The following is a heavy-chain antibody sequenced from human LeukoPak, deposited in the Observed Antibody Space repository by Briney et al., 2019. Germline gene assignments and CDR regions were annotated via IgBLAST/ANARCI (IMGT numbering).Heavy chain of an antibody. D-gene: IGHD3-22*01. V-gene: IGHV4-61*05. CDR2: IYYSGST. CDR3: ARHDVDSRYDSYYFDY. Sequence: PSETLSLTCTVSGGSISSSSYYWGWIRQPPGKGLEWIGYIYYSGSTNYNPSLKSRVTISVDTSKDQFSLKLSSVTAADTAMYYCARHDVDSRYDSYYFDYWGQGTLVTVSP. J-gene: IGHJ4*02. CDR1: GGSISSSSYY.